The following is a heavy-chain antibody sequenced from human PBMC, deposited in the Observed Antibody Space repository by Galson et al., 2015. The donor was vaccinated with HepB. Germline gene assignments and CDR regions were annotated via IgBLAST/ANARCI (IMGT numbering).Heavy chain of an antibody. V-gene: IGHV3-48*02. J-gene: IGHJ6*02. CDR1: GFNFNSYS. CDR2: ISGTSGTI. CDR3: VRDGKYFNGLDA. D-gene: IGHD2/OR15-2a*01. Sequence: SLRLSCAASGFNFNSYSMNWVRQAPGKGPEWLSYISGTSGTIYNADSVTGRFTISRDSAKNLLYLQMDSLRDEDTAVYYCVRDGKYFNGLDAWGQGTTVTV.